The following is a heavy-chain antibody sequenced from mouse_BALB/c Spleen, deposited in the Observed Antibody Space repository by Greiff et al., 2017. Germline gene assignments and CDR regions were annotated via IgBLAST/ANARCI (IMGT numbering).Heavy chain of an antibody. Sequence: EVKLVESGGGLVPPGGSRKLSCAASGFTFSSFGMHWVRQAPEKGLEWVAYISSGSSTIYYADTVKGRFTISRDNPKNTLCLQMTSLRSEDTAMYYCARRTDYAMDYWGQGTSVTVSS. CDR2: ISSGSSTI. V-gene: IGHV5-17*02. J-gene: IGHJ4*01. CDR3: ARRTDYAMDY. CDR1: GFTFSSFG.